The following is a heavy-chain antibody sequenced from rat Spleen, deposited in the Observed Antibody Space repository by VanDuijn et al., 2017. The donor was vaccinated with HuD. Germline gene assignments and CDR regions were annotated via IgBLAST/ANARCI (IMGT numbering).Heavy chain of an antibody. CDR2: ISTTGGNT. D-gene: IGHD1-12*03. J-gene: IGHJ4*01. Sequence: EVQLVESGGGLVQPGRSMKLSCAASGFTFSNYYMAWVRQAPTKGLAWVTSISTTGGNTYYRDSVKGRFTLSRDNTKSTLYLQMDSLRSEDTATYYCARVDGYYRTMDAWGQGVSVTVSS. CDR1: GFTFSNYY. CDR3: ARVDGYYRTMDA. V-gene: IGHV5-25*01.